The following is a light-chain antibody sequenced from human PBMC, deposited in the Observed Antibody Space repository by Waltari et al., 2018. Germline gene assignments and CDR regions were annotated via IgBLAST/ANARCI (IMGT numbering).Light chain of an antibody. CDR2: AAS. V-gene: IGKV1-9*01. J-gene: IGKJ4*01. CDR1: QGISSY. CDR3: QQLNSYSSLT. Sequence: IQLTQSPSSLSASVGDRVTITCRASQGISSYLAWYNQKPGKAPKLLIYAASTLQSGVPSRFSGSGSGTDFTLTISSLQPEDFATYYCQQLNSYSSLTFGGGTKVEIK.